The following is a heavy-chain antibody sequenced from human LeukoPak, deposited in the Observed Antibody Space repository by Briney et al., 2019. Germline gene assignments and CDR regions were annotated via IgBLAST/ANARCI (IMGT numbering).Heavy chain of an antibody. V-gene: IGHV3-11*05. D-gene: IGHD3-3*01. Sequence: GRFNISRDNAKNALYLQMSSLRTEDTAVCYCARDYDFWSGYFDWWGQGTRVTVSS. J-gene: IGHJ4*02. CDR3: ARDYDFWSGYFDW.